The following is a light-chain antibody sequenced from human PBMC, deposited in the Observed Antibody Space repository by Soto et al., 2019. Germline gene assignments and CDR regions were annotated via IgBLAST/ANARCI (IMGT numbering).Light chain of an antibody. CDR2: GAS. CDR3: QQWGTIPFT. Sequence: EMVLTQSPGTLSLSPGERATLSCRASQSVSSTYLGWYQQKPGQAPRLLISGASHRAYGLPDRFSGSGSGTDVTLTISRLAPEDCAVYYCQQWGTIPFTFDPGTKVHV. V-gene: IGKV3-20*01. J-gene: IGKJ3*01. CDR1: QSVSSTY.